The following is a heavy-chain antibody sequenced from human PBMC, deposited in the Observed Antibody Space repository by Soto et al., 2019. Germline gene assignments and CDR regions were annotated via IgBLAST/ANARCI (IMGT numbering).Heavy chain of an antibody. J-gene: IGHJ4*02. Sequence: ETLSLTCAVYGGSFSGYYCSWIGQPPGKGLEWIGEINHSGSTNYNPSLKSRVTISVDTSKNQFSLKLSSVTAADTAVYYCASGGADDPYCSGGSCYCYWGQGTLVTVSS. V-gene: IGHV4-34*01. CDR1: GGSFSGYY. CDR3: ASGGADDPYCSGGSCYCY. CDR2: INHSGST. D-gene: IGHD2-15*01.